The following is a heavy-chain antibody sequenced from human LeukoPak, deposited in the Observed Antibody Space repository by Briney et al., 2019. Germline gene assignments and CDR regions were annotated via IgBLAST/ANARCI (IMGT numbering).Heavy chain of an antibody. Sequence: ASVKVSCKASGYTFTNYGVSWVRQAPGQGLEWMGWINAYNGDTHYAQNLQGRLTMTTDTSTSMAFMELRSLRPDDTAVYFCARWGLVAPGTYYYYYMDVWGSGTTVTVSS. CDR2: INAYNGDT. CDR3: ARWGLVAPGTYYYYYMDV. J-gene: IGHJ6*03. V-gene: IGHV1-18*01. D-gene: IGHD2-2*01. CDR1: GYTFTNYG.